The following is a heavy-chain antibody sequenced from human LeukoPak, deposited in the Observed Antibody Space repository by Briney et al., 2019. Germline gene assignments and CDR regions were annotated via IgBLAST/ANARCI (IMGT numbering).Heavy chain of an antibody. J-gene: IGHJ4*02. V-gene: IGHV3-7*01. D-gene: IGHD6-13*01. CDR2: IKQDGSEK. CDR3: ARENGIAAGGQYYFDY. Sequence: GGSLRLSCAASGFTFSSYWMSWVRQAPGKGLEWVANIKQDGSEKYYVDSVKGRFTISRDNAKNSLYLQMNSLRAEDTAVYYCARENGIAAGGQYYFDYWGQGTLVTVSS. CDR1: GFTFSSYW.